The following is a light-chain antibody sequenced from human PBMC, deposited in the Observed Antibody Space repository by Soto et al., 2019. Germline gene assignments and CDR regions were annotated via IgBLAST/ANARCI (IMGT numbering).Light chain of an antibody. CDR2: QIS. V-gene: IGKV2-24*01. CDR3: LQFSHFPRT. CDR1: QSLVYSDGNTY. Sequence: DIVLTQSPLSSPVTLGQPASISCRSSQSLVYSDGNTYLSWLQPRPGQPPRLLMYQISNRFSGVPDRFSGSGAETDFTLKSSRVEAEDVGAYSCLQFSHFPRTCGQGTKVEIK. J-gene: IGKJ1*01.